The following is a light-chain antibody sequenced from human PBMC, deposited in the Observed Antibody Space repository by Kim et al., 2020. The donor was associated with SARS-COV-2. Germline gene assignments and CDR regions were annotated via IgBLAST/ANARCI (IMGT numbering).Light chain of an antibody. CDR3: QQYHKWPLT. V-gene: IGKV3-15*01. Sequence: SPGERATLSCRASETVTSGHLAWYQQKPGQAPRLLIYSASMRATDIPARFSGSGSGTEFTLTISSLQSEDFAIYYCQQYHKWPLTFGGGTKVDIK. CDR2: SAS. J-gene: IGKJ4*01. CDR1: ETVTSGH.